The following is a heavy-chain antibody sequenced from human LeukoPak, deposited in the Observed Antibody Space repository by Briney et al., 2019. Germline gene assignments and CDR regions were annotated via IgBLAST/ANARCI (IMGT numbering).Heavy chain of an antibody. Sequence: PGGSLRLSCAASGFTFSTYSMNWVRQAPGKGLEWVSYISSRSDMIYYTDSVKGRFTISRDNVKNSLYLQMNSLRDEDTAVYYCARQKVEMATILLDYWGQGTLVTVSS. CDR3: ARQKVEMATILLDY. V-gene: IGHV3-48*02. CDR1: GFTFSTYS. J-gene: IGHJ4*02. CDR2: ISSRSDMI. D-gene: IGHD5-24*01.